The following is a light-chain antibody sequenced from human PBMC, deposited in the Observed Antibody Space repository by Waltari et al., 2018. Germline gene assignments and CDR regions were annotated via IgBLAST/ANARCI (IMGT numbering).Light chain of an antibody. CDR3: HSRDTSSTRV. Sequence: SSELTQDPAVSVALGQTVRITCQGDSLRRDYASCYQQRPGPAPILVLYGQNNRPSGIPDRFSGAISGNTASLTITGAQAEDEADYYCHSRDTSSTRVFGGGTRLTV. J-gene: IGLJ2*01. V-gene: IGLV3-19*01. CDR2: GQN. CDR1: SLRRDY.